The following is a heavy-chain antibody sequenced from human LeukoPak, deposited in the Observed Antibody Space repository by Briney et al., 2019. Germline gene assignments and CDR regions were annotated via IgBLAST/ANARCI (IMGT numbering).Heavy chain of an antibody. J-gene: IGHJ6*02. CDR1: GFTFSSYT. D-gene: IGHD3-3*01. CDR2: ISYDGSNK. V-gene: IGHV3-30-3*01. CDR3: ARDWKRPYDFCSGYLRDYYYYGMDV. Sequence: GGSLRLSCAASGFTFSSYTMHWVRQAPGKGLEWVAVISYDGSNKYYADSVKGRFTISRDNSKNTLYLQMNSLRAEDTAVYYCARDWKRPYDFCSGYLRDYYYYGMDVWGQGTTVTVSS.